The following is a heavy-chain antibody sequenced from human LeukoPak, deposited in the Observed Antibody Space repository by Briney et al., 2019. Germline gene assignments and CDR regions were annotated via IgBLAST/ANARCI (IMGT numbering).Heavy chain of an antibody. CDR2: ISSSSSYI. CDR3: ARSFYGSGSYQDY. Sequence: GGSLRLPCAASGFTFSSYSMNWVRQAPGKGLEWVSSISSSSSYIYYADSVKGRFTISRDNAKNSLYLQMNSLRAEDTAVYYCARSFYGSGSYQDYWGQGTLVTVSS. J-gene: IGHJ4*02. V-gene: IGHV3-21*01. CDR1: GFTFSSYS. D-gene: IGHD3-10*01.